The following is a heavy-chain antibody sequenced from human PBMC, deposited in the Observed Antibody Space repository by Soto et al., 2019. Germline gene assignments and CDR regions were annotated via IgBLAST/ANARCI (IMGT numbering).Heavy chain of an antibody. J-gene: IGHJ4*02. CDR1: GFSLTTDRVG. D-gene: IGHD1-26*01. V-gene: IGHV2-5*02. Sequence: QITLKESGPTLVKPTQTLTLTCTFSGFSLTTDRVGVGWIRQPPGEALEWLAVIYWDDTKTYRPSRESRLTSTKDTSKNQVALTRTNMDSVDTATYYCAHAYGGRSLYWGQGTLVTVSS. CDR2: IYWDDTK. CDR3: AHAYGGRSLY.